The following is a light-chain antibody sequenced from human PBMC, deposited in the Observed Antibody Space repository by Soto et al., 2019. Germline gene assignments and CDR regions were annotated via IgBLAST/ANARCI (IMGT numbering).Light chain of an antibody. CDR3: QHRDSWPLT. V-gene: IGKV3-11*01. CDR2: DAS. Sequence: IVLTQSPATLSLSPVERATLSCRASQSLSTYLAWYQQKPGQAPRLLIYDASNRATGIPARFSGSGSGTDFTLTISSLEPEDFAVYYCQHRDSWPLTFGGGTKVDIK. J-gene: IGKJ4*01. CDR1: QSLSTY.